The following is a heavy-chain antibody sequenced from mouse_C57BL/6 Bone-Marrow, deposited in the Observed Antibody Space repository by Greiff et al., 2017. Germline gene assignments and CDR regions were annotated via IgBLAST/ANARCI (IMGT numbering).Heavy chain of an antibody. J-gene: IGHJ1*03. Sequence: VQLQQSGPELVKPGASVKLSCKASGYTFKSYDINWVKQRPGQGLEWIGWIYPRDGSTKYNEKFNGKATLTVDTSSSTAYMELHSLTSEDSAVYFCARDYGSSYWYFDVWGTGTTVTVSS. D-gene: IGHD1-1*01. CDR2: IYPRDGST. CDR3: ARDYGSSYWYFDV. CDR1: GYTFKSYD. V-gene: IGHV1-85*01.